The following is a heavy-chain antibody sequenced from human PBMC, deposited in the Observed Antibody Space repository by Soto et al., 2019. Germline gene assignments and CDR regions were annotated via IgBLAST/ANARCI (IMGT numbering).Heavy chain of an antibody. Sequence: SETLSLTCTASGGSISSYYWSWIRQPPGKGLEWIGYIYYSGSTNYNSSLKSRVTISVDTSKNQLSLKLSSVTAADTAVYDCARATYYYDSSGYYGYYFDYWGQGTLVTVSS. CDR1: GGSISSYY. J-gene: IGHJ4*02. CDR3: ARATYYYDSSGYYGYYFDY. CDR2: IYYSGST. V-gene: IGHV4-59*01. D-gene: IGHD3-22*01.